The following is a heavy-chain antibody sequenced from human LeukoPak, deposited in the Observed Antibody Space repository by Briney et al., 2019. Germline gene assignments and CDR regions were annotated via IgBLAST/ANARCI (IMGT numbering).Heavy chain of an antibody. CDR1: GGSISSGSYY. J-gene: IGHJ4*02. CDR2: IYTSGST. Sequence: PSQTLPLTCTVSGGSISSGSYYWSWIRQPAGKGLEWIGRIYTSGSTNYNPSLKSRVTISVDTSKNQFSLKLSSVTAADTAVYYCAREVYDYVWGSYLDYFDYWGQGTLVTVSS. D-gene: IGHD3-16*01. CDR3: AREVYDYVWGSYLDYFDY. V-gene: IGHV4-61*02.